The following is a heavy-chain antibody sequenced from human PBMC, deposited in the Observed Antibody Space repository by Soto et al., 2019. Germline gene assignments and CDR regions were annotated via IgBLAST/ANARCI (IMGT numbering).Heavy chain of an antibody. Sequence: SETLSLTCTVSGGSISGYYWTWIRQPPGKGLEWIGYIFYSGVTNYNPSLKSRVTLSVDTSKNQFSLKLRSVTAADTAVYYCARVGSSGWSPDYWGPGTLVTVSS. CDR2: IFYSGVT. V-gene: IGHV4-59*01. CDR1: GGSISGYY. D-gene: IGHD6-19*01. CDR3: ARVGSSGWSPDY. J-gene: IGHJ4*02.